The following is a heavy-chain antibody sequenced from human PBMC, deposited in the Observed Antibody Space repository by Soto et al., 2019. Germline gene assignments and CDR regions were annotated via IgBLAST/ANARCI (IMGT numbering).Heavy chain of an antibody. J-gene: IGHJ4*02. D-gene: IGHD5-18*01. CDR3: ARTHRDTAMVTHFDY. CDR1: GGSISSSNW. CDR2: IYHSGST. Sequence: QVQLQESGPGLVKPSGTLSLTCAVSGGSISSSNWWSWVRQPPGKGLEWIGEIYHSGSTTYNPSLKSRVTISVDKSKNQFSLKLSSVTAADTAMYYCARTHRDTAMVTHFDYWGQGTLVTVSS. V-gene: IGHV4-4*02.